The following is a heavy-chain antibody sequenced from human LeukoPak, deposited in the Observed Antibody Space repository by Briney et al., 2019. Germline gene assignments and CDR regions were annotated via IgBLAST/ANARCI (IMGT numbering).Heavy chain of an antibody. CDR2: MYYSGST. J-gene: IGHJ3*02. CDR1: GGSIRSYY. V-gene: IGHV4-59*08. D-gene: IGHD5-18*01. CDR3: ARPGVGSGRYGAFDI. Sequence: PSETLSLTCTVSGGSIRSYYWSWIRQPPGKGLEWIGYMYYSGSTNYNPSLKSRVSISVDTSKNQFSLKLSSVTAADTAVYYCARPGVGSGRYGAFDIWGQGTMVTVSS.